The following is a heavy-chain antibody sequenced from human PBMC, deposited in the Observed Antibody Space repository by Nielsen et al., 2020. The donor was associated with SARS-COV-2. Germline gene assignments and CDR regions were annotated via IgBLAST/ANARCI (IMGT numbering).Heavy chain of an antibody. Sequence: SVKVSCKASGGTFSSYAISWVRQAPGQGLEWMGGIIPIFGTANYAQKFQGRVTITADESTSTAYMELRSLRSDDTAVYYCARDFTMVRGVIPGWFDPWGQGTLVTVSS. V-gene: IGHV1-69*13. CDR2: IIPIFGTA. CDR3: ARDFTMVRGVIPGWFDP. D-gene: IGHD3-10*01. CDR1: GGTFSSYA. J-gene: IGHJ5*02.